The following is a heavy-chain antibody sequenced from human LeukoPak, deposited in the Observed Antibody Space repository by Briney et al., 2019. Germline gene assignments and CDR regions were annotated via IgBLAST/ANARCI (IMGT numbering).Heavy chain of an antibody. V-gene: IGHV1-8*01. J-gene: IGHJ4*02. CDR1: GYTFTSYD. CDR2: MNPNSGNT. Sequence: GASVKVSCKASGYTFTSYDINWVRQATGQGLEWMGWMNPNSGNTGYAQKFQGRVTMTRNTSISTAYMELSSLRSDDTAVYYCARDGLYSDYYDSSGYYLPFGYWGQGTLVTVSS. CDR3: ARDGLYSDYYDSSGYYLPFGY. D-gene: IGHD3-22*01.